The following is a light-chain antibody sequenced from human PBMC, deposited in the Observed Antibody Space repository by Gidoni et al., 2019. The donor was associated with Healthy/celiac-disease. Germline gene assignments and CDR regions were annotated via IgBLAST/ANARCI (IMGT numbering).Light chain of an antibody. CDR2: GAS. CDR1: QSVSSN. CDR3: QKYNNWPPYT. V-gene: IGKV3-15*01. Sequence: EIVMTQSPATLSVSPGERATPSCRALQSVSSNLAWYQQKPGQAPRPLIYGASTRATGIPARFSGSGSGTEFTLTISSLQSEEFAVYYCQKYNNWPPYTFGQGTKLEIK. J-gene: IGKJ2*01.